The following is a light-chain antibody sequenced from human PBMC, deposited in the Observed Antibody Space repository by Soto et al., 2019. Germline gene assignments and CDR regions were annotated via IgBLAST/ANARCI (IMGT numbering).Light chain of an antibody. CDR3: SSYSRSNTPVV. J-gene: IGLJ2*01. CDR2: EVT. CDR1: SSDVGTYTY. Sequence: QSVLTQPASVSGSPGQSITICCTGTSSDVGTYTYVSWYKQHPGKAPKLVIYEVTNRPSGVSNRFAGSKSGNTASLTISGLQAEDEGDYYCSSYSRSNTPVVFGGGTQLTVL. V-gene: IGLV2-14*01.